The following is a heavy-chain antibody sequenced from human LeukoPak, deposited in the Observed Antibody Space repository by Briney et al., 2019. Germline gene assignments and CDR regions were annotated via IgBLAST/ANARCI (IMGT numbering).Heavy chain of an antibody. V-gene: IGHV5-51*01. CDR2: IYPGGSEP. CDR1: GYSFSSYW. CDR3: ARASRDGYNQNFDH. Sequence: GESLKISFKGLGYSFSSYWNAWGRQRPGKGLEWMGIIYPGGSEPRYDPSFQGQVTISADTSTSTAYLQWSRLRASDTAMYYCARASRDGYNQNFDHWGQGTLVTVSS. J-gene: IGHJ4*02. D-gene: IGHD5-24*01.